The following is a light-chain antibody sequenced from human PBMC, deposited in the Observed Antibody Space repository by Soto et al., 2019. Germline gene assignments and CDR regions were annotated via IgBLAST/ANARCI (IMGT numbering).Light chain of an antibody. J-gene: IGLJ3*02. CDR2: LDRSGSY. CDR3: ETWYSNTGKV. V-gene: IGLV4-60*02. CDR1: SGHSTYI. Sequence: QPVLTQSSSASASLGSSVKLTCILSSGHSTYIIAWHPQQPGKAPRFLMTLDRSGSYNRGSGVPDRFSGSSSGADRYLTISNLPFEDEGDYYCETWYSNTGKVFGGGIKLTVL.